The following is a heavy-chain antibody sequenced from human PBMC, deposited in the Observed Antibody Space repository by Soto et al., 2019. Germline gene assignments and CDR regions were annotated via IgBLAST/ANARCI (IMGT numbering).Heavy chain of an antibody. D-gene: IGHD2-15*01. CDR1: GFTFSSYA. V-gene: IGHV3-23*01. CDR2: ISGSGGST. Sequence: EVQLLESGGGLVQPGGSLRLSCAASGFTFSSYAMSWVRQAPGKGLEWVSAISGSGGSTYYADSVKGRFTISRDNAKNSLYLQMNSLRAEDTAVYYCARDGARILYYGMDVWGQGTTVTVSS. CDR3: ARDGARILYYGMDV. J-gene: IGHJ6*02.